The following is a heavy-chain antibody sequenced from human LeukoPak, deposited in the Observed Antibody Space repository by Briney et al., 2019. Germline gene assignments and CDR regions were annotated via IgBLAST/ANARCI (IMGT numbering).Heavy chain of an antibody. V-gene: IGHV4-34*01. J-gene: IGHJ3*02. CDR2: INHTGGT. CDR1: GGSFSGYY. D-gene: IGHD6-13*01. Sequence: SETLSLTCAVYGGSFSGYYWSWIRQPPGKGLEWIGEINHTGGTNYNPSLKSRVTISVDTSKNQFSLKLSSVTAADTAVYYCARDGGYSSSWPYDAFDIWGQGTMVTVSS. CDR3: ARDGGYSSSWPYDAFDI.